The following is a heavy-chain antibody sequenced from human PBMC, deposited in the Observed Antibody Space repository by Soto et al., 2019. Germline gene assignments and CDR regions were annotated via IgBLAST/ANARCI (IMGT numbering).Heavy chain of an antibody. CDR2: INAGNGNT. J-gene: IGHJ6*02. D-gene: IGHD1-26*01. CDR3: ARDPLVLSHYYGMDV. CDR1: GYTFTSYA. Sequence: ASVKVSCKASGYTFTSYAMHWVRRAPGQRLEWMGWINAGNGNTKYSQKFQGRVTITRDTSASTAYMELSSLRSEDTAVYYCARDPLVLSHYYGMDVWGQGTTVTVSS. V-gene: IGHV1-3*01.